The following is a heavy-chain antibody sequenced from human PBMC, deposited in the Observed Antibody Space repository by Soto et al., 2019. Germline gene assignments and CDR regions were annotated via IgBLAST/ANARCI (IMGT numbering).Heavy chain of an antibody. CDR2: ISYDGSNK. J-gene: IGHJ4*02. CDR3: AKDDCSGGSCYFSPIDY. V-gene: IGHV3-30*18. D-gene: IGHD2-15*01. CDR1: GFTFSSYG. Sequence: QVQLVESGGGVVQPGRSLRLSCAASGFTFSSYGMHWVRQAPGKGLEWVAVISYDGSNKYYADSVKGRFTISRDNSKNTLYLQMNSLRAEDTAVYYCAKDDCSGGSCYFSPIDYWGQGTLVTVSS.